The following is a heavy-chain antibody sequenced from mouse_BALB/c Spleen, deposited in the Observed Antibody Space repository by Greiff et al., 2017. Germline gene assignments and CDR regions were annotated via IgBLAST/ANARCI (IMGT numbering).Heavy chain of an antibody. Sequence: QVQLQQSAAELARPGASVKMSCKASGYTFTSYTMHWVKQRPGQGLEWIGYINPSSGYTEYNQKFKDKTTLTADKSSSTAYMQLSSLTSEDSAVYYCARGGLPWYFDVWGAGTTVTVSS. CDR2: INPSSGYT. CDR1: GYTFTSYT. V-gene: IGHV1-4*02. J-gene: IGHJ1*01. D-gene: IGHD2-4*01. CDR3: ARGGLPWYFDV.